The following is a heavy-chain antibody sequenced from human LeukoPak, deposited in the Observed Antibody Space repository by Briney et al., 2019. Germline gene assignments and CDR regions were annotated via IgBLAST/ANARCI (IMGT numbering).Heavy chain of an antibody. D-gene: IGHD6-13*01. CDR2: INVYNGNT. CDR3: ARPRSSSWGIDY. Sequence: ASVKVSCKASGYTFTTFGITWVRQAPGQGLEWVGWINVYNGNTYYAQKLQGRVTMTTDTSTSTAYMELRSLRSDDTAVYYCARPRSSSWGIDYWGQGTLVTVSS. CDR1: GYTFTTFG. V-gene: IGHV1-18*04. J-gene: IGHJ4*02.